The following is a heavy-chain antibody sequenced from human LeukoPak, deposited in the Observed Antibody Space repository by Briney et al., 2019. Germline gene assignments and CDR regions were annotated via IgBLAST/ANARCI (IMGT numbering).Heavy chain of an antibody. Sequence: GRSLRLSCAASGFTFSSYAMHWVRQAPGKGLEWVAVISYDGSNKYYADSVKGRFTISRDNAKNSLYLQMNSLRAEDTAVYYCAGHDSSGYYDGYWGQGTLVTVSS. CDR3: AGHDSSGYYDGY. CDR2: ISYDGSNK. J-gene: IGHJ4*02. D-gene: IGHD3-22*01. V-gene: IGHV3-30-3*01. CDR1: GFTFSSYA.